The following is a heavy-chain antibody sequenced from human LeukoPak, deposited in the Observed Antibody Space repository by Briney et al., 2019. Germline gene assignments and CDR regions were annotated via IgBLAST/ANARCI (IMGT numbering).Heavy chain of an antibody. J-gene: IGHJ4*02. D-gene: IGHD4-11*01. CDR3: ARAGTTGDFDY. CDR1: GFTDSSNY. V-gene: IGHV3-53*01. CDR2: IYSGGST. Sequence: GGSLRLSCAAYGFTDSSNYMSWVRQAPGKELEWASVIYSGGSTYYADSVKGRFTISRDNSKNTLYLQMNSLRAEDTAVYYCARAGTTGDFDYWGQGTLVTVSS.